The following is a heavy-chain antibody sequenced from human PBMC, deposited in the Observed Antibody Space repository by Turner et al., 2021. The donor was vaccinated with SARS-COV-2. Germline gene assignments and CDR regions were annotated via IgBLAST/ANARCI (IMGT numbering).Heavy chain of an antibody. J-gene: IGHJ4*02. V-gene: IGHV3-30-3*01. CDR1: GFTFNSYA. CDR3: AHHSGSYYVNGYFDY. D-gene: IGHD1-26*01. Sequence: QVQLVEAGGGGVQPARSLRRPCGASGFTFNSYARQWCRKGTGKGLEWGAVISYDGSNKYYAESVKGRFTIPSDNSKNKLYLQMNSLRAEETAVYYCAHHSGSYYVNGYFDYWGQGTLVTVSS. CDR2: ISYDGSNK.